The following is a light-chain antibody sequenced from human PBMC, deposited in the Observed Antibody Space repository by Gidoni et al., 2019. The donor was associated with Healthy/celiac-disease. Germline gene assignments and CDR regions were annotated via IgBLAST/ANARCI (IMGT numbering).Light chain of an antibody. Sequence: EIVMTQSPATLSVSPVDRATLSCRASQSVSSNLAWYQQKPGQAPRLLIYGASTRATGIPARFSGSGSGTEFTLTISSLQSEDFAVYYCQQYNNWPLTFGGGTKVEIK. J-gene: IGKJ4*01. V-gene: IGKV3-15*01. CDR1: QSVSSN. CDR2: GAS. CDR3: QQYNNWPLT.